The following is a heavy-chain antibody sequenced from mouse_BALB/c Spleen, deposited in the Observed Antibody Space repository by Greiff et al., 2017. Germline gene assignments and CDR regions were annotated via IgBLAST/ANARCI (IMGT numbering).Heavy chain of an antibody. Sequence: EVQLQQSGAELVKPGASVKLSCTASGFNIKDTYMHWVKQRPEQGLEWIGRIDPANGNTKYDPKFQGKATITADTSSNTAYLQLSSLTSEDTAVYYCGYGNYVDYWGQGTTLTVSS. CDR1: GFNIKDTY. V-gene: IGHV14-3*02. CDR2: IDPANGNT. D-gene: IGHD2-1*01. CDR3: GYGNYVDY. J-gene: IGHJ2*01.